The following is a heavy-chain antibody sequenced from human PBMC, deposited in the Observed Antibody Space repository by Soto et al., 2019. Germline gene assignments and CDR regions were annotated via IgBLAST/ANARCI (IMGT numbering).Heavy chain of an antibody. D-gene: IGHD6-13*01. J-gene: IGHJ4*02. CDR3: AKDSWYFDL. V-gene: IGHV3-74*01. CDR2: IGTSGSST. Sequence: GGSLRLSCEASGFIFTNFWMHWVRQVPGKGLVWVSRIGTSGSSTSYADSVKGRFTISRDNAKNTVSLQMNSLRAEDTGVYYCAKDSWYFDLWSQGSLVTVSS. CDR1: GFIFTNFW.